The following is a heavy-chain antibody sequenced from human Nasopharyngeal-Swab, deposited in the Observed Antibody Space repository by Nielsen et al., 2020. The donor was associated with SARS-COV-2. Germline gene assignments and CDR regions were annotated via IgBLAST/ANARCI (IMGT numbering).Heavy chain of an antibody. J-gene: IGHJ4*02. CDR1: GGTLNGFH. CDR3: ARVGARDYVWGSYRPNPGGY. D-gene: IGHD3-16*02. CDR2: INDRGSG. V-gene: IGHV4-34*01. Sequence: SETLSLTCVVLGGTLNGFHWKWIRQTPGKGLEWIGEINDRGSGNYNPSLKSRVTISVDMSKNQFSLKLSSVTAADTAVYYCARVGARDYVWGSYRPNPGGYWGQGTLVTVSS.